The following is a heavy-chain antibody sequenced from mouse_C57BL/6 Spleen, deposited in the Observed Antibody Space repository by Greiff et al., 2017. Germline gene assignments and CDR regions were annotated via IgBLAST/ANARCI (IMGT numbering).Heavy chain of an antibody. CDR1: GFTFSDYG. Sequence: EVQLVESGGGLVKPGGSLKLSCAASGFTFSDYGMHWVRQAPEKGLEWVAYISSGSSTIYYADTVKGRFTISRDNAKNTLFLQMTSLRSEDTAMYYCARLGDGYLSYYAMDYWGQGTSVTVSS. V-gene: IGHV5-17*01. J-gene: IGHJ4*01. CDR3: ARLGDGYLSYYAMDY. D-gene: IGHD2-3*01. CDR2: ISSGSSTI.